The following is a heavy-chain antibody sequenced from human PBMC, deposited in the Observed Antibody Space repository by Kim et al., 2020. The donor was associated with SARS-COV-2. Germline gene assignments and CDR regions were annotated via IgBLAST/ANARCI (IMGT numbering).Heavy chain of an antibody. J-gene: IGHJ5*01. CDR3: SNMAMTGIGLYHWFDS. D-gene: IGHD6-19*01. CDR2: ISSDGSKE. Sequence: GGSLRLSCEVSGFTFSDYGMFWVRQAPGKGLDWVAVISSDGSKEHYTDSVNGRFRISRDNFQNTVYLQMNSLRPEDTAVYYCSNMAMTGIGLYHWFDSWGQGTLVTVSS. V-gene: IGHV3-30*18. CDR1: GFTFSDYG.